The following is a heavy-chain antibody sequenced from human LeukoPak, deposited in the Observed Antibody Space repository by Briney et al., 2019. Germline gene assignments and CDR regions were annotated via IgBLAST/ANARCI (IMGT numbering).Heavy chain of an antibody. J-gene: IGHJ3*02. D-gene: IGHD2-15*01. CDR2: ISGSGGTT. Sequence: GGSLRLSCAASGFTFTTYAMSWVRQAPGKGLEWVSGISGSGGTTYYADSVKGRFTISRDNSKNTVFLQMTNLRAEDTAVYYCAKPLGYSVLDAFHIWGQGTMVTVSS. V-gene: IGHV3-23*01. CDR3: AKPLGYSVLDAFHI. CDR1: GFTFTTYA.